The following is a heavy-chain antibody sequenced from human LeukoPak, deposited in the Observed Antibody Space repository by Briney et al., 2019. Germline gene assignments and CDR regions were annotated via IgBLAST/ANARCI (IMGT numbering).Heavy chain of an antibody. Sequence: PSETLSLTCTVSGGSISGYYWSWIRQPPGKGLQWIGYIFYSGTTYYNPSLKSRVTISVDTSKNQFSLNLTSLTAADTAVYYCARENLAYCTTTSCPGGWFDPWGQGTLVTVSS. CDR3: ARENLAYCTTTSCPGGWFDP. D-gene: IGHD2-2*01. V-gene: IGHV4-59*12. CDR1: GGSISGYY. J-gene: IGHJ5*02. CDR2: IFYSGTT.